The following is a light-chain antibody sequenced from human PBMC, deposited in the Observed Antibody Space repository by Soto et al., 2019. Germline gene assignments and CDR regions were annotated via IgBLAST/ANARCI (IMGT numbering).Light chain of an antibody. CDR3: LQDFSYPRT. Sequence: DIQLPKLPSTLSAPVGDRVTITFRASQSISSWLAWYQQKPGKAPKLLIYDASSFESGVPSRFSGSGSGTEFTLTISSLQPEDSATYYCLQDFSYPRTFGQGTKVDIK. CDR1: QSISSW. V-gene: IGKV1-5*01. J-gene: IGKJ1*01. CDR2: DAS.